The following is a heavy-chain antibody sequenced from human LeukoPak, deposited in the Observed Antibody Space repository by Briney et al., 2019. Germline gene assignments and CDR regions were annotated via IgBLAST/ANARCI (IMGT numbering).Heavy chain of an antibody. Sequence: GGSLRLSCAASGYTFSTYWTHWVRRSPGKGLVWVPRLNSDGNSKMYEDSVKGVFIISRDNAQNTLHLQMNSVRAEDTAVYYCARWGSGKYANGFDIWGQGTMVTV. CDR2: LNSDGNSK. D-gene: IGHD1-26*01. J-gene: IGHJ3*02. CDR1: GYTFSTYW. CDR3: ARWGSGKYANGFDI. V-gene: IGHV3-74*03.